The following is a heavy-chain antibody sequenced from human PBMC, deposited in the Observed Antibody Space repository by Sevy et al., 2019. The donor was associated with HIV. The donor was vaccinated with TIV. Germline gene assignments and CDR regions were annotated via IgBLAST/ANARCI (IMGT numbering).Heavy chain of an antibody. Sequence: ASVKVSCKASGGTFSSYAISWVRQAPGQGLEWMGGIIPVFHTANYPQKFQGRVTITADGSTSTVYMELSSLGSDDTAGYYCASTDYYDSSGYYLYAFDIWGQGTMVTVSS. J-gene: IGHJ3*02. CDR2: IIPVFHTA. V-gene: IGHV1-69*13. CDR3: ASTDYYDSSGYYLYAFDI. CDR1: GGTFSSYA. D-gene: IGHD3-22*01.